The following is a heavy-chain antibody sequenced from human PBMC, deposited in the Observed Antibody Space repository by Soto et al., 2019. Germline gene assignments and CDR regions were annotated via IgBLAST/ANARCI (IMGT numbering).Heavy chain of an antibody. V-gene: IGHV4-4*07. J-gene: IGHJ6*02. CDR2: IYTTGRT. D-gene: IGHD3-22*01. Sequence: QVQLQESGPGLVKPSETLSLTCTVSGGSISTYFWSWIRQPAGGGLEWLGRIYTTGRTHYNPSLTSRVTMSLATSRNQFSLKLSSVTAADTAVYYCAREGGYSDSSGSGVYHYHGVDVWGQGTTVTVSS. CDR3: AREGGYSDSSGSGVYHYHGVDV. CDR1: GGSISTYF.